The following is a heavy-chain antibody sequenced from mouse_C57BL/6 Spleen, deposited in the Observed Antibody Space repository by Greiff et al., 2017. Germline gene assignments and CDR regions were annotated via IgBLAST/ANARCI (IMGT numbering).Heavy chain of an antibody. V-gene: IGHV1-62-2*01. CDR3: ARHEDQGISSYAMDY. Sequence: QVQLQQSGAELVKPGASVKLSCKASGYTFTEYTIHWVKQRSGKGLEWIGWFYPGGGSIKYTEKFKDQATLTADKSSSTVYMELSRLTSEDSAVYFCARHEDQGISSYAMDYWGQGTSVTVSS. D-gene: IGHD6-2*01. CDR1: GYTFTEYT. J-gene: IGHJ4*01. CDR2: FYPGGGSI.